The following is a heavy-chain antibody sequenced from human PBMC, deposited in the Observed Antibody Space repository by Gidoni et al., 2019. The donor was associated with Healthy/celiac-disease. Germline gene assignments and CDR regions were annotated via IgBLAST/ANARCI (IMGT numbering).Heavy chain of an antibody. J-gene: IGHJ4*02. CDR1: GGSISSGGYS. CDR2: IYHSGST. V-gene: IGHV4-30-2*01. CDR3: ARARQETYSGYDLPPLYFDY. Sequence: QLQLQESGSGLVKPSQTLSLTCAVSGGSISSGGYSWSWIRQPPGKGLEWIGYIYHSGSTYYNPSLKSRVTISVDRSKNQFSLKLSSVTAADTAVYYCARARQETYSGYDLPPLYFDYWGQGTLVTVSS. D-gene: IGHD5-12*01.